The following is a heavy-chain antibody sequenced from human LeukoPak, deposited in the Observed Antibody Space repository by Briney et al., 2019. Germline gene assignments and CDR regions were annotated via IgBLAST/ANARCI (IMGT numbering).Heavy chain of an antibody. D-gene: IGHD4-23*01. V-gene: IGHV1-69*04. J-gene: IGHJ5*02. CDR1: GGTFSSYA. Sequence: SVKVSCKASGGTFSSYAISWVQQAPGQGLEWMGRIIPILGIANYAQKFQGRVTITADKSTSTAYMELSSLRSEDTAVYYCARVSTVVTSPFDPWGQGTLVTVSS. CDR3: ARVSTVVTSPFDP. CDR2: IIPILGIA.